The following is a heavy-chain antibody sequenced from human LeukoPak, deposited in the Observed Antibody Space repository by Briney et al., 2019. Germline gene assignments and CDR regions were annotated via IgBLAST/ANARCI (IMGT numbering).Heavy chain of an antibody. V-gene: IGHV4-59*01. CDR3: ARVRDYYYDNCGYYDY. J-gene: IGHJ4*02. D-gene: IGHD3-22*01. CDR1: GGSIGGYF. CDR2: IYYTRNT. Sequence: SETLSLTCTVSGGSIGGYFWTWIRQPPGKGLEWIGHIYYTRNTDYDPSLKNRVSISVDTSKNQFSLKLTSVTSADTAKYYCARVRDYYYDNCGYYDYWGQGTLVTVSS.